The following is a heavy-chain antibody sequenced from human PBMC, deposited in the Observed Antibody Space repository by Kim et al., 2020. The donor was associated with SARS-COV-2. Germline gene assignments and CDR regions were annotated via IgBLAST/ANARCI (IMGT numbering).Heavy chain of an antibody. Sequence: QKFQGRVTMTRDTSTSTVYMELSSLRSEDTAVYYCATRRAEGSSGYFDIWGQGTMVTVSS. J-gene: IGHJ3*02. CDR3: ATRRAEGSSGYFDI. D-gene: IGHD3-22*01. V-gene: IGHV1-46*01.